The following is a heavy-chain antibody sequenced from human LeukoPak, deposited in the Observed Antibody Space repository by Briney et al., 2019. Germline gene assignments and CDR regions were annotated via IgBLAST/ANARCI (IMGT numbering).Heavy chain of an antibody. J-gene: IGHJ6*02. CDR3: ARYAAMDV. V-gene: IGHV3-7*01. CDR1: GFTLSHYW. CDR2: IKQDGSEQ. D-gene: IGHD2-15*01. Sequence: QPGESLRLSCAASGFTLSHYWMTWVRQAPGKGLEWVANIKQDGSEQYYVDSVKGRFTISRDNAKNSLYLQMNSLRAEDTAVYYYARYAAMDVWGQGTTVTVS.